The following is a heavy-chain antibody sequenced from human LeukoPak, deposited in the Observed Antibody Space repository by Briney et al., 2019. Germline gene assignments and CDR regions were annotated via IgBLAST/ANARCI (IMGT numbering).Heavy chain of an antibody. CDR1: GYTLTELS. Sequence: ASVKVSCKVSGYTLTELSMHWVRQAPGKGLEWMGGFDPEDGETIYAQKFQGRVTMTEDTSTDTAYMELSSLRSEDTAVYYCATPLTRGYCSSTSCYGFDYWGQGTLVTVSS. D-gene: IGHD2-2*01. CDR2: FDPEDGET. V-gene: IGHV1-24*01. J-gene: IGHJ4*02. CDR3: ATPLTRGYCSSTSCYGFDY.